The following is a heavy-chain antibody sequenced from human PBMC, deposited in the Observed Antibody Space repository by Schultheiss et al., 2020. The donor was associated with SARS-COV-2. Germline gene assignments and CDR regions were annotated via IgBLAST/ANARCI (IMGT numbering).Heavy chain of an antibody. J-gene: IGHJ4*02. CDR3: ARLYCTRTTCYLDY. CDR1: GGSVSSGSYY. Sequence: SETLSLTCTVSGGSVSSGSYYWSWIRQPPGKGLEWIWYMYYSGSTNYNPSLKSRVTISLDTSMNQFSLKLSSVTAADTAVYYCARLYCTRTTCYLDYWGQGTLVTVSS. D-gene: IGHD2-2*01. V-gene: IGHV4-61*01. CDR2: MYYSGST.